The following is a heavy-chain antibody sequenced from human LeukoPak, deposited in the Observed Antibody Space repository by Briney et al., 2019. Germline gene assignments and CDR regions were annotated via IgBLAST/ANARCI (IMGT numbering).Heavy chain of an antibody. V-gene: IGHV3-23*01. D-gene: IGHD3-9*01. CDR1: GFIFRNYA. CDR2: ITGSGDTT. CDR3: AKWGDYDILTGYYVSDF. J-gene: IGHJ4*02. Sequence: GGSLRLSCAASGFIFRNYAMSWVRQAPGRGLEWVSAITGSGDTTYYADSVKGRFTISRDNSMNTLYVEMNTLRAEDTAVYYCAKWGDYDILTGYYVSDFWGQGTLVTVSS.